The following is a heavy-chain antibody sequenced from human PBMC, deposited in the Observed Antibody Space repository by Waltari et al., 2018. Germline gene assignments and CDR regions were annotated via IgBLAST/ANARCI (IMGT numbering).Heavy chain of an antibody. J-gene: IGHJ2*01. D-gene: IGHD6-13*01. V-gene: IGHV4-61*02. CDR3: ARDISSSSWRYWYFDL. CDR1: GGSISSGSYY. Sequence: QVQLQESGPGLVKPSQTLSLTCTVSGGSISSGSYYWSWIRQPAGKGLEWIGRIYTSGSTNYNPSLKSRVTIAVDTSKNQFSLKLSSVTAADTAVYYCARDISSSSWRYWYFDLWGRGTLVTVSS. CDR2: IYTSGST.